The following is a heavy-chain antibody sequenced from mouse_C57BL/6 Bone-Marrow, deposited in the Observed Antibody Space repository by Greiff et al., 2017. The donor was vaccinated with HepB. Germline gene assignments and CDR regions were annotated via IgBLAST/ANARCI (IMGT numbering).Heavy chain of an antibody. CDR2: IDPSDSET. J-gene: IGHJ2*01. V-gene: IGHV1-52*01. D-gene: IGHD1-1*01. Sequence: QVQLKQPGAELVRPGSSVKLSCKASGYTFTSYWMHWVKQRPIQGLEWIGNIDPSDSETHYNQKFKDKATLTVDKSSSTAYMQLSSLTSEDSAVYYCARRASSSNYFDYWGQGTTLTVSS. CDR3: ARRASSSNYFDY. CDR1: GYTFTSYW.